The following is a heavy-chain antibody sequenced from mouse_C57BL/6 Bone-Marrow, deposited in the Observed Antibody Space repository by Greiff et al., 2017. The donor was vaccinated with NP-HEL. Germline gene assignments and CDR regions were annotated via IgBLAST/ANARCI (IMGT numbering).Heavy chain of an antibody. CDR3: ARFYDYDGPYYAMDY. D-gene: IGHD2-4*01. CDR1: GYSITSDY. J-gene: IGHJ4*01. CDR2: ISYSGST. Sequence: EVHLVESGPGLAKPSQTLSLTCSVTGYSITSDYWNWIRKFPGNKLEYMGYISYSGSTYYNPSLKSRISITRDTSKNQYYLQLNSVTTEDTATYYCARFYDYDGPYYAMDYWGQGTSVTVSS. V-gene: IGHV3-8*01.